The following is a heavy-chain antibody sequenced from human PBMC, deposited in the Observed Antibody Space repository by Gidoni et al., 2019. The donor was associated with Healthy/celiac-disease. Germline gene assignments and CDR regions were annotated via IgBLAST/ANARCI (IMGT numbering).Heavy chain of an antibody. D-gene: IGHD2-21*02. CDR1: GFTFSSYS. CDR2: ISSSSSTI. J-gene: IGHJ4*02. CDR3: ASLANDGSSVVTAIPFDY. V-gene: IGHV3-48*01. Sequence: EVQLVESGGGLVQPGGSLRLSCAASGFTFSSYSMNWVRQAPGKGLEWVSYISSSSSTIYYADSVKGRFTISRDNAKNSLYLQMNSLRAEDTAVYYCASLANDGSSVVTAIPFDYWGQGTLVTVSS.